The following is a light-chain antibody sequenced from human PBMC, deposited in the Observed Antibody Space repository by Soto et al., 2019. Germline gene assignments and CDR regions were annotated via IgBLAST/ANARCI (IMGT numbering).Light chain of an antibody. Sequence: DIVSTQSPATLSLSPGNRVTLSCRANERISRSLAWYIQRPGQAPRLLIYDTSNRATGVPARFSGSWSGTDFTLTVSSLEPEDSAVYYCQQRNSWITFGQGTRLEIK. V-gene: IGKV3-11*01. J-gene: IGKJ5*01. CDR3: QQRNSWIT. CDR1: ERISRS. CDR2: DTS.